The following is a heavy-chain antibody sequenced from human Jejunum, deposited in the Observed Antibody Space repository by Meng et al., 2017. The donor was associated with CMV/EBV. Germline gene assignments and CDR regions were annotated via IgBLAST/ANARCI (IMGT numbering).Heavy chain of an antibody. CDR3: ARASGFRGAKFDY. J-gene: IGHJ4*02. Sequence: QVELRERGPRLVKPSETLSPTCTVSGASISTYYWPWIRQPAGKGLEWIGHIYTGGATNYNPSLKSRVTMSVDTSKTQFFLRLNSVTAADTAVYFCARASGFRGAKFDYWGQGLLVTVSS. CDR2: IYTGGAT. CDR1: GASISTYY. D-gene: IGHD3-10*01. V-gene: IGHV4-4*07.